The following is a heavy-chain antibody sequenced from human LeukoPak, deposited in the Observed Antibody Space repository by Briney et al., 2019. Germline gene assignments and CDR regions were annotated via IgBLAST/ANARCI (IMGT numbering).Heavy chain of an antibody. D-gene: IGHD6-6*01. CDR3: ARLTHVPSAFDI. Sequence: GESLKISCEGSGYEFTSYWIAWVRQMPGKGLEWMGITHPGDSDTRYSPSFQGQVTISADKSISTAYLQWSSLKASDTAMYYCARLTHVPSAFDIWGQGTMVTVSS. V-gene: IGHV5-51*01. CDR2: THPGDSDT. CDR1: GYEFTSYW. J-gene: IGHJ3*02.